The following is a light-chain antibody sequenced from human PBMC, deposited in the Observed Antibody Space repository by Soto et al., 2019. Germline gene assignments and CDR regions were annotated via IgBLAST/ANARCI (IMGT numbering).Light chain of an antibody. V-gene: IGKV1-39*01. J-gene: IGKJ1*01. CDR2: VAS. CDR3: QQTYSVPAT. Sequence: DIQMTQSPSSLSASVGDTVTITCRASQTINSYLNWYQQKPGQAPKLLIYVASSLQSGVPSRFSGRGSGTDFTLTISSLEPEDFATYYCQQTYSVPATFGQGTKVE. CDR1: QTINSY.